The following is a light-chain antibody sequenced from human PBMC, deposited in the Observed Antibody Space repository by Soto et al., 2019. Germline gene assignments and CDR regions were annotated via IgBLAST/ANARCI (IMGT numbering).Light chain of an antibody. J-gene: IGKJ1*01. CDR3: QQYSNWPET. CDR1: QSVSSN. V-gene: IGKV3-15*01. CDR2: DAS. Sequence: EIVMTQSPATLSVSPGERATLSCRASQSVSSNLAWYQQKVGQAPRLLIYDASTRATGVPARFSGSGSGTEFTLTISSLQSEDFAVCYCQQYSNWPETFGQGTKVEIK.